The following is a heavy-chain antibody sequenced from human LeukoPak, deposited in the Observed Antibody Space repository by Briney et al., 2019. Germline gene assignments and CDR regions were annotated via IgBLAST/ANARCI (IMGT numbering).Heavy chain of an antibody. CDR1: GGSISSYY. CDR3: ARHRSSSPTHNWFDP. V-gene: IGHV4-4*07. J-gene: IGHJ5*02. D-gene: IGHD6-13*01. Sequence: SETLSLTCTVSGGSISSYYWSWIRQPAGKGLEWIGRIYTSGSTNYNPSLKSRVTMSVDTSKNQFSLKLSSVTAADTAVYYCARHRSSSPTHNWFDPWGQGTLVTVSS. CDR2: IYTSGST.